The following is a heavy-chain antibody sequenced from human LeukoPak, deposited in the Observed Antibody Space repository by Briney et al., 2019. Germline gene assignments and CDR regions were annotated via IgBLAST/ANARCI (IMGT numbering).Heavy chain of an antibody. Sequence: PSETLSLTCSVSGGSITSYFWSWLRQPAGKGLEWIGRISTSGTTNYNPSLKSRVTLSVDTSKNQFSLKMNSVTATDTAVYYCARGRYYYDSSGYYLFDYWGQGTLVTVSS. J-gene: IGHJ4*02. CDR3: ARGRYYYDSSGYYLFDY. V-gene: IGHV4-4*07. D-gene: IGHD3-22*01. CDR1: GGSITSYF. CDR2: ISTSGTT.